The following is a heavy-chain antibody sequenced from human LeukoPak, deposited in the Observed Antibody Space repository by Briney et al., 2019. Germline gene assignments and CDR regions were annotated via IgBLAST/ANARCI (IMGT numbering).Heavy chain of an antibody. D-gene: IGHD2-2*01. Sequence: PSETLSLTCTVSGGSISSSSYYWGWIRQPPGKGLEWIGSIYYSGSIYYNPSLKSRVTISVDTSKNQFSLKLSSVTAADTAVYYCARGAVVPAAFDYWGQGTLVTVSS. V-gene: IGHV4-39*01. J-gene: IGHJ4*02. CDR3: ARGAVVPAAFDY. CDR1: GGSISSSSYY. CDR2: IYYSGSI.